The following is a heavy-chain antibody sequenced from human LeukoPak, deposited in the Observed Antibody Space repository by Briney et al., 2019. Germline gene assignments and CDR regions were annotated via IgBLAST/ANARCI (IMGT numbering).Heavy chain of an antibody. CDR3: ARDLGDVVAATLSWFDP. V-gene: IGHV1-2*02. CDR1: GYTFTGYY. D-gene: IGHD2-15*01. Sequence: ASVKVSCKASGYTFTGYYMHWVRQAPGQGLEWMGWINPNSGGTNYAQKFQGRVTMTRDTSISTAYMELSRLRSDDTAVYYCARDLGDVVAATLSWFDPWGQGTLVTVSS. J-gene: IGHJ5*02. CDR2: INPNSGGT.